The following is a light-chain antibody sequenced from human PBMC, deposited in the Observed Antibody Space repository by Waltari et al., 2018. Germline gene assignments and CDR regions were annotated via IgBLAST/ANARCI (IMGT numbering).Light chain of an antibody. Sequence: QSALTQPASVSGSPGQSITISCTGTYSDVGSYNLVSWYQQHPGKAPKLLIYEVDKRPSGVSFRFSGSKSGNTASLTISGLQTEDEADYYCCSYAGTSTLVFGGGTKLTVL. CDR3: CSYAGTSTLV. CDR2: EVD. V-gene: IGLV2-23*02. CDR1: YSDVGSYNL. J-gene: IGLJ3*02.